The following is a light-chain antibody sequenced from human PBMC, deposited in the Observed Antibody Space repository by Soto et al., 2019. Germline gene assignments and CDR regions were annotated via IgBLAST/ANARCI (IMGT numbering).Light chain of an antibody. V-gene: IGKV1-5*03. CDR3: QQYSDYSYT. CDR2: KAS. J-gene: IGKJ2*01. CDR1: QTITSW. Sequence: DIQMTQSPSTLSASVGDRVTVTCRASQTITSWLAWYQQKPGKAPKLLIYKASSLESGVPSRFSGSGSRTEFTLTISSLEPDDFAIYYCQQYSDYSYTFGQGTKLESK.